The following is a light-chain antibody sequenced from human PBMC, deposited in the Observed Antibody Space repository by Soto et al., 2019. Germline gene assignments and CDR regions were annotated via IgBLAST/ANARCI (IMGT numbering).Light chain of an antibody. CDR1: QSISSW. CDR2: KAS. Sequence: DIQMTQSPSTLSASVGDRVTVTCRASQSISSWLTWYQQKAGQAPKLLIYKASIVESGVPSRFGGSGSGTEFTLTISSLQPDDSATYYCQQYSYFATFGQGTRVEVK. V-gene: IGKV1-5*03. CDR3: QQYSYFAT. J-gene: IGKJ1*01.